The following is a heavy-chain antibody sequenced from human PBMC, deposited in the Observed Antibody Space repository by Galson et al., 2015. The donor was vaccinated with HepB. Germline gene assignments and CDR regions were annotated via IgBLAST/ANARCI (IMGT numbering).Heavy chain of an antibody. CDR3: AKDVVSFDWLLEGYYYYYGMDV. J-gene: IGHJ6*02. CDR2: IWYDGSNK. D-gene: IGHD3-9*01. V-gene: IGHV3-33*06. CDR1: GFTFSSYG. Sequence: SLRLSCAASGFTFSSYGMHWVRQAPGKGLEWVAVIWYDGSNKYYADSVKGRFTISRDNSKNTLYLQMNSLRAEDTAVYYCAKDVVSFDWLLEGYYYYYGMDVWGQGTTVTVSS.